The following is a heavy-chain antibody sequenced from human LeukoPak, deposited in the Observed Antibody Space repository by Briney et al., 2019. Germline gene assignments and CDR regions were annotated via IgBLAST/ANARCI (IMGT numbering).Heavy chain of an antibody. CDR2: INPNSGGT. D-gene: IGHD6-19*01. J-gene: IGHJ4*02. Sequence: GASVKVSRKASGYTFTGYYMHWVRQAPGQGLEWMGWINPNSGGTNYAQKFQGRVTMTRDTSISTDYMELSRLRSDDTAVYYCARVRIAVAGKYYFDYWGQRTLVSVSS. V-gene: IGHV1-2*02. CDR3: ARVRIAVAGKYYFDY. CDR1: GYTFTGYY.